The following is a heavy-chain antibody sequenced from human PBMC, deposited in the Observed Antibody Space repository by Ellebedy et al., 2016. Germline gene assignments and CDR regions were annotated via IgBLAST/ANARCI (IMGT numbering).Heavy chain of an antibody. Sequence: GGSLRLXXAASGFSFSNAWRSWVRQAPGKGLEWFGRFRSKTVGTTTDYAAPVKGRFSISRHDSENMLYLQMNSLKTEDTAVYYCTTLSTYYYGMDLWGQGTTVTVSS. CDR2: FRSKTVGTTT. J-gene: IGHJ6*02. V-gene: IGHV3-15*01. D-gene: IGHD5/OR15-5a*01. CDR1: GFSFSNAW. CDR3: TTLSTYYYGMDL.